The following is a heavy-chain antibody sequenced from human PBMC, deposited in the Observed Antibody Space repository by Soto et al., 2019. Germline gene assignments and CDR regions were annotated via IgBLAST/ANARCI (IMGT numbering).Heavy chain of an antibody. CDR1: GFTVSTYG. V-gene: IGHV3-30*03. CDR3: TGEVASGY. CDR2: ISRDGGTK. J-gene: IGHJ4*02. Sequence: QVQLVESGGGVVQPGRSLRLSCAVSGFTVSTYGMHWVRQAPGKGLEWVAVISRDGGTKYYADSVKGRFTISRDNSRNTLFLEMNSLRGDDMAVYYCTGEVASGYWGQGTLVIVSS. D-gene: IGHD2-8*02.